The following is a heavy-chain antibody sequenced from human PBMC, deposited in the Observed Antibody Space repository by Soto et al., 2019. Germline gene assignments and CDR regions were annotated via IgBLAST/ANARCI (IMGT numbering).Heavy chain of an antibody. D-gene: IGHD2-2*01. V-gene: IGHV3-30-3*01. CDR3: ARDRCSSISCYLSRYSYYGKDD. CDR1: GFTFNTYA. J-gene: IGHJ6*02. CDR2: VSYDGSNK. Sequence: GGSLRLSCAASGFTFNTYAMHWVRQAPGKGLEWVAVVSYDGSNKHFADSVKGRLTMSRDNSKNTLYLQMNSLRPEDTAVYYCARDRCSSISCYLSRYSYYGKDDWGQGPTVTVSS.